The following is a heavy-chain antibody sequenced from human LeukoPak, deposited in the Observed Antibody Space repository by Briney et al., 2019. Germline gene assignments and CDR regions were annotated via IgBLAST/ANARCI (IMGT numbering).Heavy chain of an antibody. V-gene: IGHV1-69*04. CDR3: ARGEWDLLFDY. Sequence: ASVKVSCKASGGTFSSYAISWVRQAPGQGLEWMGRIIPILGVANYAQKFQGRVTITADKSTSTAYMELSSLRSEDTAVYYCARGEWDLLFDYWGQGTLVTVSS. J-gene: IGHJ4*02. D-gene: IGHD1-26*01. CDR1: GGTFSSYA. CDR2: IIPILGVA.